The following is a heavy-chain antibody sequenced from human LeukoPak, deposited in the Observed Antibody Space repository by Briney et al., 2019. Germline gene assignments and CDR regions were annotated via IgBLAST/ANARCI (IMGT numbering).Heavy chain of an antibody. J-gene: IGHJ6*03. Sequence: GGSLRLSCAASGFTFSNYGMHWVRQAPGKGLEWVALISYDGSDKYYADSVRGRFTISRDNSKNTLYLQMNSLRPEDTAVYYCAKDESPGHGSYGIYYYYMDVWGKGTTVTVSS. V-gene: IGHV3-30*18. CDR3: AKDESPGHGSYGIYYYYMDV. CDR1: GFTFSNYG. CDR2: ISYDGSDK. D-gene: IGHD3-10*01.